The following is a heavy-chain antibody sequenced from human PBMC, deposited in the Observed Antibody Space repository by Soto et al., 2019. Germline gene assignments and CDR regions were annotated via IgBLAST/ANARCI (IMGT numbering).Heavy chain of an antibody. J-gene: IGHJ5*02. Sequence: GGSLRFSCAASGFTYSRYSMNWVRQAQGKGLEWVSYISSSSSTIYYADSVKGRFTISRDNAKNSLYLQMNSLRAEDTAVYYCARHPERIAQIGWFDPWGQGTLVTVSS. CDR3: ARHPERIAQIGWFDP. CDR2: ISSSSSTI. CDR1: GFTYSRYS. V-gene: IGHV3-48*01. D-gene: IGHD6-13*01.